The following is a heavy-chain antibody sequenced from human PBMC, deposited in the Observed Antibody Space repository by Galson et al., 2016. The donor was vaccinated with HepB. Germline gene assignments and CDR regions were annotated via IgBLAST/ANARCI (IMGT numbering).Heavy chain of an antibody. V-gene: IGHV4-31*03. D-gene: IGHD2-21*02. Sequence: TLSLTCTVSGGSINSGSYYWTWIRQHPGKGLEWIGHVYYSGTAYHNPSLKSRVTISVDTSKNQFSLKLSSVTAADTAVYYCANSGHCGGDCYYLFDYWGQGTLVTVSS. J-gene: IGHJ4*02. CDR1: GGSINSGSYY. CDR2: VYYSGTA. CDR3: ANSGHCGGDCYYLFDY.